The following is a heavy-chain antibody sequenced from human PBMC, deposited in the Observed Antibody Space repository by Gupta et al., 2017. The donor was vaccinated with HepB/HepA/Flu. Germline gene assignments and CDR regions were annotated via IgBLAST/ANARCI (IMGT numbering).Heavy chain of an antibody. CDR3: ARHRAVAGYYFDY. D-gene: IGHD6-19*01. V-gene: IGHV4-59*08. CDR1: GGSISSYY. J-gene: IGHJ4*02. Sequence: QVQLQESGPGLVKPSETLSLTCTVSGGSISSYYWSWIRQPPGKGLEWIGYIYYSGSTNYNPSLKSRVTISVDTSKNQFSLKLSSVTAADTAVYYCARHRAVAGYYFDYWGQGTLVTVSS. CDR2: IYYSGST.